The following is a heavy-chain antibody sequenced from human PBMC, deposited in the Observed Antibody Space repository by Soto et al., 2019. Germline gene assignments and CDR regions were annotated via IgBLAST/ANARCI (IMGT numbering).Heavy chain of an antibody. J-gene: IGHJ4*02. CDR1: RGSISSGTNY. D-gene: IGHD6-25*01. Sequence: SETLSLTCTVSRGSISSGTNYWAWIRQPPGKGLEWNANIYYSGSTFYNPSLKSRVTISLDTSKNQFSLKLRSVTAADTAVYYCARHEAGWYFDSWGQGTLVTVSS. V-gene: IGHV4-39*01. CDR3: ARHEAGWYFDS. CDR2: IYYSGST.